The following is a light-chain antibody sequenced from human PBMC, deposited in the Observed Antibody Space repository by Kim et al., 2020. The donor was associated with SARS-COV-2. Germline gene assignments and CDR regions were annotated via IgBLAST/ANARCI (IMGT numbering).Light chain of an antibody. CDR2: QDK. V-gene: IGLV3-1*01. Sequence: SYELTQPPSVSVSPGQTATIACSGDKLGDDSVCWYQQKPGQSPVLVIYQDKKRPSGIPERFSGYNSGNTATLTISGTQAMDEADYYYQAWDSSIVTFGGGTQLTVL. CDR1: KLGDDS. CDR3: QAWDSSIVT. J-gene: IGLJ2*01.